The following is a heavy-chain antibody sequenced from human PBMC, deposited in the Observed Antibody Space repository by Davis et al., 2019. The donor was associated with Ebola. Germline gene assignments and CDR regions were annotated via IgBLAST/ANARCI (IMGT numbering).Heavy chain of an antibody. J-gene: IGHJ4*02. D-gene: IGHD4-17*01. Sequence: GGSLRLSCAASGFTFSSYAMHWVRQAPGKGLEWVAVISYDGSNKYYTDSVKGRFTISRDNSKNTLYLQMNSLRAEDTAVYYCARPATVNDDDYWGQGTLVTVSS. CDR3: ARPATVNDDDY. V-gene: IGHV3-30*03. CDR1: GFTFSSYA. CDR2: ISYDGSNK.